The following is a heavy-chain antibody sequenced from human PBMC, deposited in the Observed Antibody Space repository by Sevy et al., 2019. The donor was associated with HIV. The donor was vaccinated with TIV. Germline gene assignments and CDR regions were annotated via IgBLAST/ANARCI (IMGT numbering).Heavy chain of an antibody. V-gene: IGHV3-21*01. D-gene: IGHD3-3*01. CDR3: ARGRIGVALFNDFDI. Sequence: GGSLRLSCAASGFSFSDYSMIWVRQAPGKGLEWVSSISKSGSYKYYADSVKGRFTISRDNADNSLHLHMNRLRDDDTAVYYCARGRIGVALFNDFDIWGQGTTVTVSS. CDR1: GFSFSDYS. J-gene: IGHJ3*02. CDR2: ISKSGSYK.